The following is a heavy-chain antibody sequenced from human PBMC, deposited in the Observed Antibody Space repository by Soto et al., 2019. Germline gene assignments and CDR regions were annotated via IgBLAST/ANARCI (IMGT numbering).Heavy chain of an antibody. V-gene: IGHV3-23*01. D-gene: IGHD3-9*01. J-gene: IGHJ3*01. CDR3: AKEDDALTNGYFDL. CDR1: GFTFSSYD. CDR2: ISASGVGT. Sequence: EGQLWESGGGSAQPGGSLRRSCAASGFTFSSYDMSWVRQAPGKGLEWVAAISASGVGTFYAESVKGRFTISRDNSKNTLYVQMNSLRAEHTAIYYCAKEDDALTNGYFDLWGQGTMVAVSS.